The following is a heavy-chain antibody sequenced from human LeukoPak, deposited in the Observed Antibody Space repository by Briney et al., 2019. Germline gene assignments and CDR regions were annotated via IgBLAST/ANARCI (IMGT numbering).Heavy chain of an antibody. D-gene: IGHD3-16*01. CDR3: ARGSHRLYDYVWGTYESRDY. V-gene: IGHV1-18*01. CDR2: ISGYNANT. J-gene: IGHJ4*02. Sequence: ASVKVSCKASGYTFTNYGISWVRQAPGQGLEWMGWISGYNANTNYVQKFQGRVTMTTDTSTHTAYMELRSLRSDDTAVYYCARGSHRLYDYVWGTYESRDYWGQGTLVTVSS. CDR1: GYTFTNYG.